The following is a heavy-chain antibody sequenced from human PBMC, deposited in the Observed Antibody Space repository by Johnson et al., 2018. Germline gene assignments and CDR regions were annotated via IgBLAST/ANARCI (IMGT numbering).Heavy chain of an antibody. Sequence: VQLLETGGGLVQPGRSLRLSCAASGFTFDDYAMHWVRQAPGKGLEWVSGISWNSGSIGYADSVKGRFTISRDNSKNTLYLQMNSLRAEDTAVYYCAKELYCGGDCYSADYWGQGTLVTVSS. J-gene: IGHJ4*02. CDR1: GFTFDDYA. CDR3: AKELYCGGDCYSADY. CDR2: ISWNSGSI. V-gene: IGHV3-9*01. D-gene: IGHD2-21*02.